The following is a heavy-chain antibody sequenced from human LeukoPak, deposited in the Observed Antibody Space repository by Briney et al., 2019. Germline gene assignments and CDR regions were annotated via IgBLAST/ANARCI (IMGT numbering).Heavy chain of an antibody. J-gene: IGHJ4*02. CDR2: IYYSGST. CDR1: GGSISSYY. Sequence: PSETLSLTCTVSGGSISSYYWSWIRQPPGKGLEWIGFIYYSGSTNYNPSLKSRVTISVDTSKNQFFLKLSSVTAADTAVYYCVRGRGPWGYWGQGTLVTASS. CDR3: VRGRGPWGY. V-gene: IGHV4-59*08. D-gene: IGHD3-10*01.